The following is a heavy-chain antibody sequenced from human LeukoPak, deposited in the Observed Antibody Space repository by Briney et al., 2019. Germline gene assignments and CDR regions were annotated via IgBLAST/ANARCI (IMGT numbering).Heavy chain of an antibody. Sequence: ASVKVSCKASGYTFTSYYMHWVRQAPAQGLDWMGIINPSGGSTSYTQKFQGRVTMTRDTSTSTVYMELSSLRSEDTAVYYCARPYYDFWSGYSPFDYWGQGTLVTVSS. V-gene: IGHV1-46*01. CDR1: GYTFTSYY. J-gene: IGHJ4*02. CDR3: ARPYYDFWSGYSPFDY. CDR2: INPSGGST. D-gene: IGHD3-3*01.